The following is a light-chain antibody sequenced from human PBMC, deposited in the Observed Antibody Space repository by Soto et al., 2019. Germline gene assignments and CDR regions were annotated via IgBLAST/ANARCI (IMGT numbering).Light chain of an antibody. Sequence: QSVLTQPPSASGSPGQSVTISCTGTTSDVGGYNYVSWYQLHPGKVPKLIISEVNKRPSGVPDRFSGSKSGSTASLTVSGLQAEDEADYYCSSYTATRGVFGTGTKVTVL. J-gene: IGLJ1*01. V-gene: IGLV2-8*01. CDR1: TSDVGGYNY. CDR2: EVN. CDR3: SSYTATRGV.